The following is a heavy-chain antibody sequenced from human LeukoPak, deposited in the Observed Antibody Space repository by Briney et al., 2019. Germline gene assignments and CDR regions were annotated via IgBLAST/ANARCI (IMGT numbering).Heavy chain of an antibody. CDR3: ARDARRLEPAFDY. CDR1: GFTFSNYW. D-gene: IGHD1-1*01. V-gene: IGHV3-7*01. Sequence: GGSLRLSCAASGFTFSNYWMSWVRQAPGKGLEWVANINQGGRESYYVDSVEGRFTISRDNAKNSLYLQMNSLRAEDTAVYYCARDARRLEPAFDYWGQGTLVTVSS. CDR2: INQGGRES. J-gene: IGHJ4*02.